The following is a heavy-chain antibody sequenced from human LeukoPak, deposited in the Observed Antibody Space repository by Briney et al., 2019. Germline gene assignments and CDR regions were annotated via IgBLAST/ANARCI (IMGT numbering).Heavy chain of an antibody. J-gene: IGHJ4*02. Sequence: SETLSLTCTVSGGSVSSGSYYWSWLRQPPGKGLEWIGYIYYSGSTNYNPSLKSRVTISVDTSKNQLSLKLSSVTAADTAVYYCARETRDGYNYSFDYWGQGTLVTVSS. CDR3: ARETRDGYNYSFDY. CDR1: GGSVSSGSYY. CDR2: IYYSGST. V-gene: IGHV4-61*01. D-gene: IGHD5-24*01.